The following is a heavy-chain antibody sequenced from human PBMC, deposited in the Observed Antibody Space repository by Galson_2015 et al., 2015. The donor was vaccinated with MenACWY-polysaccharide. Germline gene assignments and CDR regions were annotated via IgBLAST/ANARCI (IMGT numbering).Heavy chain of an antibody. CDR3: ARTTRSYYYSLDV. V-gene: IGHV3-48*01. CDR1: GLPFSSYS. D-gene: IGHD1-1*01. Sequence: LRLSCAVSGLPFSSYSLNWVRQAPGEGVERVSYISRRSGTIYYADSVKGRFTISRDNAQNSLYLQMSSLRAEDTAVYYCARTTRSYYYSLDVWGQGTTVTVSS. CDR2: ISRRSGTI. J-gene: IGHJ6*02.